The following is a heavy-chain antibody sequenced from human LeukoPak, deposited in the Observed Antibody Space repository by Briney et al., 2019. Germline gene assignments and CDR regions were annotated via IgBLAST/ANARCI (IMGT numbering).Heavy chain of an antibody. V-gene: IGHV1-8*01. CDR1: GYTFTSYD. J-gene: IGHJ6*02. CDR3: ARGRTARARYYYYGMDV. D-gene: IGHD5-18*01. CDR2: MNPNSGNT. Sequence: ASMKVSCKASGYTFTSYDINWVRQATGQGLEWMGWMNPNSGNTGYAQKFQGRVTMTRNSSISTAYMELSSLRSEDTAVYYCARGRTARARYYYYGMDVWGQGTTVTVSS.